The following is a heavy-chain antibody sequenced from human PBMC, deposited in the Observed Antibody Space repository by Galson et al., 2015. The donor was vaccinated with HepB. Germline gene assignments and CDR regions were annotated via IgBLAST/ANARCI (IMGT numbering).Heavy chain of an antibody. Sequence: LSLTCTVSGGSISSSSYYWGWIRQPPGKGLEWTGSIYYSGSTYYNPSLKSRVTISVDTSKNQFSLKLSSVTAADTAVYYCARDGEWESNAFDIWGQGTMVTVSS. J-gene: IGHJ3*02. V-gene: IGHV4-39*07. CDR1: GGSISSSSYY. CDR2: IYYSGST. CDR3: ARDGEWESNAFDI. D-gene: IGHD7-27*01.